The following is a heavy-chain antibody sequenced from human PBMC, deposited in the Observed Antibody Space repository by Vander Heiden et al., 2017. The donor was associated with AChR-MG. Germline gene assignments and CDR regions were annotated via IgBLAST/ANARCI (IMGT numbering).Heavy chain of an antibody. CDR3: VKGQYLDWLFFGDY. CDR1: GFPSHPFA. V-gene: IGHV3-23*01. J-gene: IGHJ4*02. D-gene: IGHD3-9*01. Sequence: EVQLLESGGGLVRPGGSLRPPSSPSGFPSHPFARARVRRAPGKGLECVSAISGGGGSKYYADSVKGRFTISRENSENTLYLQMSSVRPEDTAVYYCVKGQYLDWLFFGDYWGRGTLVTVSS. CDR2: ISGGGGSK.